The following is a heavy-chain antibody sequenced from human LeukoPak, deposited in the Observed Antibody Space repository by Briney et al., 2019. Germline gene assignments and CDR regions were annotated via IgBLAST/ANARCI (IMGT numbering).Heavy chain of an antibody. J-gene: IGHJ4*02. CDR2: IKQDGSGK. Sequence: GGSLRLSCTASGFTFSGYWMSWVRQAPGKGLEWVANIKQDGSGKYYVDSVKGRFTISRDNAKNSLYLQMNSLRVEDSAVYYCARWGGIAAAGGGFWGQGTLVTVSS. CDR3: ARWGGIAAAGGGF. D-gene: IGHD6-13*01. V-gene: IGHV3-7*01. CDR1: GFTFSGYW.